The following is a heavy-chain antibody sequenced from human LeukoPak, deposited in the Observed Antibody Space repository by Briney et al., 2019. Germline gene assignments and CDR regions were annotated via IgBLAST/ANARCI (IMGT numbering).Heavy chain of an antibody. D-gene: IGHD3-3*01. CDR1: GGSISSYY. J-gene: IGHJ4*02. CDR3: ARVGSRYWSGYYDY. V-gene: IGHV4-59*01. Sequence: SETLSLTCTVSGGSISSYYWSWIRPSPGKGLEWIGYIYYSGSTNYNPSLKSRVTISVDTSKNQFSLKLSSVTAADTAVYYCARVGSRYWSGYYDYWGQGTLVTVSS. CDR2: IYYSGST.